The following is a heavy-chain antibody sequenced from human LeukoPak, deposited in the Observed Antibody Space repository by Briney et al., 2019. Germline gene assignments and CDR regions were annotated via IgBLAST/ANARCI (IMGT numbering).Heavy chain of an antibody. CDR3: AGLYDSSGYYYAGGGFDY. D-gene: IGHD3-22*01. CDR1: GGTFSSYA. CDR2: IIPIFGTA. V-gene: IGHV1-69*05. J-gene: IGHJ4*02. Sequence: ASVKVSCKASGGTFSSYAISWVRQAPGQGLEWMGRIIPIFGTANYAQEFQGRVTITTDESTSTAYMELSSLRSEDTAVYYCAGLYDSSGYYYAGGGFDYWGQGTLVTVSS.